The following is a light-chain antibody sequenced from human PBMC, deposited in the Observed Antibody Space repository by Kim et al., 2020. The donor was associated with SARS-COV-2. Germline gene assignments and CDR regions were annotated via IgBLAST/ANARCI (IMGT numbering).Light chain of an antibody. J-gene: IGKJ5*01. CDR2: DAS. V-gene: IGKV1D-12*01. CDR3: QQANSFPVT. CDR1: EGIRSC. Sequence: DIQMTQSPSSLSASVGDRVTITCRASEGIRSCLAWYQQKPGTAPKLLIYDASSLQSGVPPRFSGSGSGTDFTLTISSLQPEDFATYFCQQANSFPVTFGQGTRLEIK.